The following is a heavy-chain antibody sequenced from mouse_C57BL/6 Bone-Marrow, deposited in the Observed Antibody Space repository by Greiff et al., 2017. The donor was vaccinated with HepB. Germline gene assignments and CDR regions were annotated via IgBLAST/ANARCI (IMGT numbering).Heavy chain of an antibody. D-gene: IGHD1-1*01. CDR2: ISYDGSN. CDR3: ARDPSYYYGRPAHLVL. CDR1: GYSITSGYY. Sequence: EVQLQQSGPGLVKPSQSLSLTCSVTGYSITSGYYWNWIRQFPGNKLEWMGYISYDGSNNYNPSLKNRISITRDTSKNQFFLKLNSVTTEDTATYYCARDPSYYYGRPAHLVLWGQGTLVTVSA. V-gene: IGHV3-6*01. J-gene: IGHJ3*01.